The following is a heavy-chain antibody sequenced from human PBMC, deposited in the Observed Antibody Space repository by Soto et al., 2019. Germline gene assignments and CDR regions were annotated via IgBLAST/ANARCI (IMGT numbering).Heavy chain of an antibody. J-gene: IGHJ4*02. Sequence: KASETLSLTCTVSGGSISSYYWSWIRQPPGKGLEWIGYIYYSGSTNYNPSLKSRVTISVDTSRNQFSLKLSSVTAADTAVYYCGREGHYPSGFDYWGQGTLVTVSS. CDR3: GREGHYPSGFDY. D-gene: IGHD3-22*01. V-gene: IGHV4-59*01. CDR2: IYYSGST. CDR1: GGSISSYY.